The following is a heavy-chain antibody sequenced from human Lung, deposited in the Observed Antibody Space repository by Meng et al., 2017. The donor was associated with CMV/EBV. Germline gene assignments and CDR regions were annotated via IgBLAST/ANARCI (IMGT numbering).Heavy chain of an antibody. CDR3: TRDPTPSRYNWNYPYYFDY. Sequence: GGSXRLXGAASGFSFSANRMTGVRQTPGKGLEWVSNINPDGSEKHYVDSVKGRSTISRDNAKNSFYLQMNGLRAEDAALYYCTRDPTPSRYNWNYPYYFDYGXQGTXVTVSS. CDR2: INPDGSEK. D-gene: IGHD1-7*01. J-gene: IGHJ4*02. CDR1: GFSFSANR. V-gene: IGHV3-7*01.